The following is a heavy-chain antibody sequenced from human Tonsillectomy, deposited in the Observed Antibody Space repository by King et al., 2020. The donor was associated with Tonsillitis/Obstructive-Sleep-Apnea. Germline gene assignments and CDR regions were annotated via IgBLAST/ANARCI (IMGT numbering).Heavy chain of an antibody. CDR1: GGSISSYY. V-gene: IGHV4-59*08. Sequence: HVQLQESGPGLVKPSETLSLTCTVSGGSISSYYWSWIRQPPGKGLEWIGYIYYSGSTNYNPSLKSRVTISVDTSKNQFSLKLSSVTAADTAVYYCARIGVVVAATTVDAFDIWGQGTMVTVSS. CDR2: IYYSGST. CDR3: ARIGVVVAATTVDAFDI. J-gene: IGHJ3*02. D-gene: IGHD2-15*01.